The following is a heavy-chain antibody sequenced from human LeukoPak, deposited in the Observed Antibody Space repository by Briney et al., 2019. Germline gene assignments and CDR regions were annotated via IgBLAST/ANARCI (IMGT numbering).Heavy chain of an antibody. D-gene: IGHD3-22*01. CDR2: IYHSGST. Sequence: PSGTLSLTCAVSGGSISSSNWWSWVRQPPGKGLEWIGEIYHSGSTNYNPSLKSRVTISVDKSKNQFSLKLSSVDAADTAGYYCAGYDSRGYYYVNAFDIWGQGTMVTVSS. J-gene: IGHJ3*02. CDR1: GGSISSSNW. CDR3: AGYDSRGYYYVNAFDI. V-gene: IGHV4-4*02.